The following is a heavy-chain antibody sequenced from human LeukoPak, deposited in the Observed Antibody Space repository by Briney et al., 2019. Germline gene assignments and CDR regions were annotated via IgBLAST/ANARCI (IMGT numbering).Heavy chain of an antibody. CDR3: AKEGHYDILTGHLGPIYYFDY. Sequence: GGSLSLSCAASVFTFDVYTTHCVRQAPGRGREWVSFISWEGDSTYYADAVKGRFTISRDNRKNSLYLQMNSLRTGDTALYYCAKEGHYDILTGHLGPIYYFDYWGQGTLVTVS. D-gene: IGHD3-9*01. CDR1: VFTFDVYT. J-gene: IGHJ4*02. V-gene: IGHV3-43*01. CDR2: ISWEGDST.